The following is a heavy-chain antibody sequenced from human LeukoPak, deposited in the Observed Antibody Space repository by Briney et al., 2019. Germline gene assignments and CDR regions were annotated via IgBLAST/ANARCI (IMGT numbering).Heavy chain of an antibody. CDR3: ASSAAAALAP. D-gene: IGHD6-13*01. CDR1: GFTFSSYG. Sequence: GRSLRLSCAASGFTFSSYGMHWVRQAPGKGLEWVAVIWYDGSNKYYADSVKGRFAISRDSSKNTLYLQMNSLRAEDTAVYYCASSAAAALAPWGQGTLVTVSS. CDR2: IWYDGSNK. V-gene: IGHV3-33*01. J-gene: IGHJ5*02.